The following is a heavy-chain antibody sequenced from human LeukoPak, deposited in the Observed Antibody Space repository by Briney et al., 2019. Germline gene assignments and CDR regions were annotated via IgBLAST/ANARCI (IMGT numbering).Heavy chain of an antibody. J-gene: IGHJ6*02. D-gene: IGHD4-17*01. Sequence: GGSLRLSCAASGFTFSSYAMSWVRQAPGKGLEWVAVISYDGSNKYYADSVKGRFTVSRDNSKNTLYLQMNSLRAEDTAVYYCAKGDARRDYGDYKGSYGMDVWGQGTTVTVSS. V-gene: IGHV3-30-3*01. CDR3: AKGDARRDYGDYKGSYGMDV. CDR2: ISYDGSNK. CDR1: GFTFSSYA.